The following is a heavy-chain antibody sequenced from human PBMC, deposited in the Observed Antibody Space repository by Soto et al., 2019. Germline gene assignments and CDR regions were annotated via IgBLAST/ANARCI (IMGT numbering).Heavy chain of an antibody. CDR3: AKGGYYYGSGSPPLYNWFDP. D-gene: IGHD3-10*01. Sequence: PGGSLRLSCAASGFTFDDYAMHWVRQAPGKGLEWVSGISWNSGSIGYADSVKGRFTISRDNAKNSLYLQMNSLRAEDTALYYCAKGGYYYGSGSPPLYNWFDPRGQGTLVTVSS. V-gene: IGHV3-9*01. CDR2: ISWNSGSI. CDR1: GFTFDDYA. J-gene: IGHJ5*02.